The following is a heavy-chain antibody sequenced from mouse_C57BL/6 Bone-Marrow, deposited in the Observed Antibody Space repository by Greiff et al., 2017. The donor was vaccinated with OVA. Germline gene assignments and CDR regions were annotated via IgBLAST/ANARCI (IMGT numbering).Heavy chain of an antibody. D-gene: IGHD2-4*01. V-gene: IGHV1-59*01. CDR1: GYTFTSYW. J-gene: IGHJ2*01. Sequence: QVQLQQSGAELARPGTSVKLSCKASGYTFTSYWMHWVKQRPGQGLEWIGVIDPSDSYTNYNQKFKGKATLTVDTSSSTAYMQLSSLTSEDSAVYYCARRGDYDYFDYWGQGTTLTVSS. CDR2: IDPSDSYT. CDR3: ARRGDYDYFDY.